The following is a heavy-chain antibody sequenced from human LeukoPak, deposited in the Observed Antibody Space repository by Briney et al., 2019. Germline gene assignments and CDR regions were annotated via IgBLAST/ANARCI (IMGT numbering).Heavy chain of an antibody. Sequence: GASVKVSCKVSGYTLTELSMHWVRQAPGKGLEWMGGFDPEDGETIYAQKFQGRVTMTEDTSTDTAYMELSSLRSEDTAVYYCARPLGYCSSSSCPQPWFDPWGQGTLVTVSS. J-gene: IGHJ5*02. V-gene: IGHV1-24*01. CDR2: FDPEDGET. D-gene: IGHD2-2*01. CDR1: GYTLTELS. CDR3: ARPLGYCSSSSCPQPWFDP.